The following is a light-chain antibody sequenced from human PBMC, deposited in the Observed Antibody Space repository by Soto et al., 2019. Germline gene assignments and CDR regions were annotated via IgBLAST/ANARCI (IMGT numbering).Light chain of an antibody. Sequence: DIQMTQSPSSLSASVGDRVTITCRASQTIRNYLNWYQQKPGKAPNLLIYAASSLQSGVPSRFSASGSGTDFTLTISSLQPEDFAAYYCQQSYSTPFTFGPGTKVDIK. J-gene: IGKJ3*01. CDR1: QTIRNY. V-gene: IGKV1-39*01. CDR2: AAS. CDR3: QQSYSTPFT.